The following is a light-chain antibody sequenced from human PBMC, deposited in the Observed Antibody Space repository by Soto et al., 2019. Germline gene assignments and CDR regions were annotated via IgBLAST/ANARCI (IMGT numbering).Light chain of an antibody. J-gene: IGKJ3*01. CDR3: QQFGSSPGFT. CDR1: QSINSRY. Sequence: EIVLTQSPGTLSLSPGERATLSCRASQSINSRYLAWYQQKPGQAPRLLIYGASSRATGIPDRFSGRGSVTDFTLTISRLEPEDFAVYYCQQFGSSPGFTFGPGTKVDIK. V-gene: IGKV3-20*01. CDR2: GAS.